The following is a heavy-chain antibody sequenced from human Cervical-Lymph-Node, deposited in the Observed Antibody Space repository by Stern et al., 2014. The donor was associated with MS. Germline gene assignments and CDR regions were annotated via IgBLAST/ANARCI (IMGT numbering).Heavy chain of an antibody. J-gene: IGHJ4*02. CDR2: INEDGHLT. CDR3: ARDLSGRSDS. CDR1: GYTFSRFW. Sequence: EVQLGESGGRLVQPGGSLRLSCEDSGYTFSRFWMHWVRQVPGKGLVWVSRINEDGHLTAYADSVRGRFTISRDNAKRTLYLQMNSLGAEDTAIYYCARDLSGRSDSWGQGTLVTVSS. D-gene: IGHD1-26*01. V-gene: IGHV3-74*03.